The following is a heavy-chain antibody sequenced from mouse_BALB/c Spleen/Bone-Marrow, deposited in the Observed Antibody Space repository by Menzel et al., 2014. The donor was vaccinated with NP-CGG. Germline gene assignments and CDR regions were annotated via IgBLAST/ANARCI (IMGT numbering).Heavy chain of an antibody. CDR2: INPYNGDT. D-gene: IGHD1-1*01. CDR3: ARSGYYGSSYFDY. CDR1: GYSFTGYF. V-gene: IGHV1-20*01. J-gene: IGHJ2*01. Sequence: VQLQQSGPELVKPGASVKISCTASGYSFTGYFMNWVMQSHGKSLEWIGRINPYNGDTFYNQKFKGKATLTVDKSSSTAHMELRRLTSEDSAVYYCARSGYYGSSYFDYWGQGTTLTVSS.